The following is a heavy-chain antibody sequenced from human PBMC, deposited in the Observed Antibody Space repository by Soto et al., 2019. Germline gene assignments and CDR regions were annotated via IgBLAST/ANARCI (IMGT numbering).Heavy chain of an antibody. J-gene: IGHJ6*02. Sequence: QVQLVQSGAEVKKPGSSVKVSCKASGDTFSTYTITWMRQAPGQGLEWMGGIIPRSATSNYAQKFQGRVTISADESTNTAYMELRCLRSEYMAVYYCAREGLVLVPTTVNSDYYYYAMDVWGQGTTVTVSS. CDR2: IIPRSATS. V-gene: IGHV1-69*12. CDR3: AREGLVLVPTTVNSDYYYYAMDV. D-gene: IGHD2-2*01. CDR1: GDTFSTYT.